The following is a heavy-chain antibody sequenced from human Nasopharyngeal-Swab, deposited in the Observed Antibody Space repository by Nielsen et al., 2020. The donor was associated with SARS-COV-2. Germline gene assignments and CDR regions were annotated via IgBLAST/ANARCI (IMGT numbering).Heavy chain of an antibody. CDR3: AKTMVRGDFYYFLDV. CDR2: TSWKSGNM. CDR1: GFRFDDYT. V-gene: IGHV3-9*01. J-gene: IGHJ6*03. D-gene: IGHD3-10*01. Sequence: SLRLSCVASGFRFDDYTMHWVRQVPGKGLEWVSGTSWKSGNMGYADSVKGPLTISRDNAKNSVYLQMNSLRPEDTSLYYCAKTMVRGDFYYFLDVWGKGTTVTVAS.